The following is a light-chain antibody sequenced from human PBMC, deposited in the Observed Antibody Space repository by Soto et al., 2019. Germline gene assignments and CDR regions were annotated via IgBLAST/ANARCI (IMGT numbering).Light chain of an antibody. CDR3: SSYTSSSTLV. CDR1: SSDVGTYDL. J-gene: IGLJ2*01. Sequence: QSALTQPASVSGSPGQSVTISCTGSSSDVGTYDLVSWYQQHPGKGPKILIYAGTKRPSGVSNRFSGSKSGNTASLPISGLQAEDEADYYCSSYTSSSTLVFGGGTKVTVL. CDR2: AGT. V-gene: IGLV2-14*02.